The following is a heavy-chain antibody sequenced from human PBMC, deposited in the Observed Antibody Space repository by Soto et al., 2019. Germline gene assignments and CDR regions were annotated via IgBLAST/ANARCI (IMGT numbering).Heavy chain of an antibody. CDR1: GGTFSSYA. Sequence: QVQLVQSGAEVKKPGSSVKVSCKASGGTFSSYAISWVRQAPGQGLEWMGGIIPIFGTANYAQKFQGRVKNTATESTSTAGMELRGLRSEDTAVYYCARGEYYYDSSAVQLNWFDPWGQGTLVTVSS. J-gene: IGHJ5*02. D-gene: IGHD3-22*01. CDR3: ARGEYYYDSSAVQLNWFDP. V-gene: IGHV1-69*12. CDR2: IIPIFGTA.